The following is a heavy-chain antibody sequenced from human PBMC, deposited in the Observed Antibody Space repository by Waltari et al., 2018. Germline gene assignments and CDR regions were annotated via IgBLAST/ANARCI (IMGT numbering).Heavy chain of an antibody. J-gene: IGHJ6*02. V-gene: IGHV1-69*01. CDR2: LIPIFGTA. CDR1: GGTFSNYA. Sequence: QVQLVQSGGEVKKPGSSVKGSCRASGGTFSNYAISWVRQAAGQGLEWMGGLIPIFGTANYAQKFQARVTITAYDSTSTAYMELSSLRSEATAVYYCAIAEYSSCWKPPRGYYSAMDFWGQGTTVTVSS. CDR3: AIAEYSSCWKPPRGYYSAMDF. D-gene: IGHD6-19*01.